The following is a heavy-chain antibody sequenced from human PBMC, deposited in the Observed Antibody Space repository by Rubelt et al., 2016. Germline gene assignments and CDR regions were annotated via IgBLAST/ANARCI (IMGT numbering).Heavy chain of an antibody. Sequence: EVQLVESGGGLIQPGGSLRLSCAASGITVSSNYMSWVRQAPGKGLEWVSVIYSCGSTYYADSVSGRSTISRDISKNTRYLQMNSLRAEDTAVYYWAKVYRQQWGLGYWGQGTLVTVSS. V-gene: IGHV3-66*03. J-gene: IGHJ4*02. CDR2: IYSCGST. D-gene: IGHD6-19*01. CDR3: AKVYRQQWGLGY. CDR1: GITVSSNY.